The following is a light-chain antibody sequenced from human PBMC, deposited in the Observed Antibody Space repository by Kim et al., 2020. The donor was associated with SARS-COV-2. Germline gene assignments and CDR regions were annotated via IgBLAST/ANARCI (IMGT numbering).Light chain of an antibody. J-gene: IGLJ2*01. CDR1: SIRSYY. CDR2: GKN. V-gene: IGLV3-19*01. CDR3: NSRDTNDNVV. Sequence: SSELTQDPAVSVALGQTVRITCQGDSIRSYYATWYQQKPGQAPILVIYGKNNRPSGIPDRFSGSSSGNTASLTITGTQAGDEADYYCNSRDTNDNVVFGG.